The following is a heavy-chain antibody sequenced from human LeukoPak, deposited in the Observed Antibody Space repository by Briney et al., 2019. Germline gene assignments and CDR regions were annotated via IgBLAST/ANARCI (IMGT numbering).Heavy chain of an antibody. CDR1: GGTFSSYA. V-gene: IGHV1-69*13. D-gene: IGHD2-2*01. J-gene: IGHJ6*03. CDR2: IIPIFGTA. Sequence: ASVKVSCKASGGTFSSYAISWVRQAPGQGLEWMGGIIPIFGTANYAQKFQGRVTITADESTSTTYMELSSLRSEDTAVYYCARDGSYRVVVPAAIDFYYYMDVWGKGTTVTVS. CDR3: ARDGSYRVVVPAAIDFYYYMDV.